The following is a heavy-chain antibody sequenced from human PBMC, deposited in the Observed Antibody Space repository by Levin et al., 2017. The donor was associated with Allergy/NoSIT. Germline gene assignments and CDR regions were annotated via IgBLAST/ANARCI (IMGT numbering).Heavy chain of an antibody. CDR3: AKDSYYGDYVGAFDI. V-gene: IGHV3-9*01. J-gene: IGHJ3*02. Sequence: GGSLRLSCAASGFTVDDYAMHWVRQAPGKGLEWVSGISWNSGSIGYADSVKGRFTISRDNAKNSLYLQMNSLRAEDTALYYCAKDSYYGDYVGAFDIWGQGTMVTVSS. CDR1: GFTVDDYA. D-gene: IGHD4-17*01. CDR2: ISWNSGSI.